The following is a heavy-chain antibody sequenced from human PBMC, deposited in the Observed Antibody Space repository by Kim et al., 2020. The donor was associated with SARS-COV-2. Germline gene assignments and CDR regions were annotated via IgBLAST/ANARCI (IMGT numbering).Heavy chain of an antibody. CDR3: ARESGHMVVVVVAPYYYYYMDV. V-gene: IGHV4-34*01. Sequence: SETLSLTCAVYGGSFSGYYWSWIRQPPGKGLEWIGEINHIGSTNYNPSLKSRVTISVDTSKNQFSLKLSSVTAADTAVYYCARESGHMVVVVVAPYYYYYMDVWGKGTTVTVSS. CDR2: INHIGST. J-gene: IGHJ6*03. CDR1: GGSFSGYY. D-gene: IGHD2-15*01.